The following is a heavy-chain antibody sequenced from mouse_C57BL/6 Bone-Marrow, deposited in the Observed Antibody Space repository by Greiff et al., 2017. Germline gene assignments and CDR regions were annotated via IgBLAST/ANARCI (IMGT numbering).Heavy chain of an antibody. D-gene: IGHD2-4*01. CDR3: AREGAYDYDWFAY. Sequence: QVQLQQPGAELVKPGASVKLSCKASGYTFTSYWMHWVKQRPGRGLEWIGRIDPNSGGNKYNEKFKSKATLTVDKPSSTAYMQLSSLTSEDSAVYYCAREGAYDYDWFAYWGQGTLVTVSA. J-gene: IGHJ3*01. CDR1: GYTFTSYW. V-gene: IGHV1-72*01. CDR2: IDPNSGGN.